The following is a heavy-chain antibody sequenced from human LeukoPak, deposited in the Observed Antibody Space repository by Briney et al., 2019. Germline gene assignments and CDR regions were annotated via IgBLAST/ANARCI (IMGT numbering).Heavy chain of an antibody. D-gene: IGHD4-17*01. Sequence: SETLSLTCSVSGGSISSYYWSWIRQPPGKGLEWIGYIYYSGSTNYNPSLRSRVTMSVDTSKNQFSLKLSSVTAADTAVYYCARSDYGDFFDYWGQGTLVTVYS. CDR3: ARSDYGDFFDY. CDR1: GGSISSYY. V-gene: IGHV4-59*01. CDR2: IYYSGST. J-gene: IGHJ4*02.